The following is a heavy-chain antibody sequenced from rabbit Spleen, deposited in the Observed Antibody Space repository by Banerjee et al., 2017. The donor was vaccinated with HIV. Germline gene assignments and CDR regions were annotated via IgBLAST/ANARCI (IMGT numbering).Heavy chain of an antibody. Sequence: QQLVESGGGLVKPVASLTLTCKAFGFSFSSGYNMCWVRQAPGKGLEWIACIGDSSGNIVYASWAKGRFTISKTSSTTVTLQMTSLTVADTATYFCARDTAYIGDGYPSFNLWGPGTLVTVS. J-gene: IGHJ4*01. V-gene: IGHV1S40*01. CDR1: GFSFSSGYN. CDR3: ARDTAYIGDGYPSFNL. D-gene: IGHD6-1*01. CDR2: IGDSSGNI.